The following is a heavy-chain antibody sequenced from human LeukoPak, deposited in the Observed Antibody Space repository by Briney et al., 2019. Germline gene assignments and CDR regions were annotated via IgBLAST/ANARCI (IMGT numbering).Heavy chain of an antibody. D-gene: IGHD4/OR15-4a*01. J-gene: IGHJ4*02. Sequence: SETLSLTCTVSGGSISSYYWSWLRQPAGKGLEWIGRIYTSGSTNYNPSLKSRVTMSVDTSKNQFSLKLSSVTAADTAVYYCARAPNGAAPYYFDYWGQGTLVTVSS. CDR2: IYTSGST. CDR3: ARAPNGAAPYYFDY. CDR1: GGSISSYY. V-gene: IGHV4-4*07.